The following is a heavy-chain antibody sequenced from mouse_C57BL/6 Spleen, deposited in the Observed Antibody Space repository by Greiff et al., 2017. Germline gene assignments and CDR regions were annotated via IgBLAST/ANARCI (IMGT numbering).Heavy chain of an antibody. D-gene: IGHD2-2*01. CDR3: ARRGVTTPFDY. J-gene: IGHJ2*01. Sequence: EVQGVESGGDLVKPGGSLKLSCAASGFTFSSYGMSWVRQTPDKRLEWVATISSGGSYTYYPDSVKGRFTISRDNAKNTLYLQMSSLKSEDTAMYYCARRGVTTPFDYWGQGTTLTVSS. V-gene: IGHV5-6*01. CDR1: GFTFSSYG. CDR2: ISSGGSYT.